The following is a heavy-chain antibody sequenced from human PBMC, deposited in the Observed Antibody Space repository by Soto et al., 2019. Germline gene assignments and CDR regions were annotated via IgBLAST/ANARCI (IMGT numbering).Heavy chain of an antibody. J-gene: IGHJ6*02. Sequence: GGSLRLSCAASGFTFSSYWMHGVRQAPGKGLVWVSRINSDGSSTSYADSVKGRFTISRDNAKNTLYLQMNSLRAEDTAVYYCARDRVSYYYSSGYYYYYYYYGMDVWGQGTTVTVS. CDR3: ARDRVSYYYSSGYYYYYYYYGMDV. D-gene: IGHD3-22*01. V-gene: IGHV3-74*01. CDR1: GFTFSSYW. CDR2: INSDGSST.